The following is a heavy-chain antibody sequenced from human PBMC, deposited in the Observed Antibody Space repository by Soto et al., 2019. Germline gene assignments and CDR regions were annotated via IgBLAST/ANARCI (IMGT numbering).Heavy chain of an antibody. CDR1: GFTFSSYG. J-gene: IGHJ4*02. CDR3: EKDNRLYSSSPDFDY. D-gene: IGHD6-13*01. Sequence: QVQLVESGGGVVQPGRSLRLSCAASGFTFSSYGMHWVRQAPGKGLEWVAVISYDGSNKYYADSVKGRFTISRENSKNTLYLQMNSLRAEDTAVYYCEKDNRLYSSSPDFDYWGQGTLVTVSS. V-gene: IGHV3-30*18. CDR2: ISYDGSNK.